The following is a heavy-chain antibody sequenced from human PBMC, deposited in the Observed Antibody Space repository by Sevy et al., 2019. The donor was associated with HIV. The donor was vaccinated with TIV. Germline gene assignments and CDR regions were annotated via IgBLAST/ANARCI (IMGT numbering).Heavy chain of an antibody. Sequence: ASVKVSCKASGGTFSSYAISWVRQAPGQGLEWLGGIIPMFGTANYAQKFQGRVIITADESTSTVYMELSSLKSGDTAVYYCARGPNGSYLLYYFDNWGQGTLVTVSS. CDR3: ARGPNGSYLLYYFDN. CDR2: IIPMFGTA. CDR1: GGTFSSYA. V-gene: IGHV1-69*13. J-gene: IGHJ4*02. D-gene: IGHD3-10*01.